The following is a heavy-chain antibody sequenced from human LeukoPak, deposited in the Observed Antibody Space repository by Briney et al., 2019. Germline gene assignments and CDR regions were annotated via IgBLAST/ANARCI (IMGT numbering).Heavy chain of an antibody. CDR3: AKGAGYSSSCPED. D-gene: IGHD6-13*01. J-gene: IGHJ4*02. Sequence: GGSLRLSCAASGFTFDDYTMHWVRQAPGKGLEWVSLISWGGGSTYYADSVKGRFTISRDNSKNSLYLQMNSLRTEDTALYYCAKGAGYSSSCPEDWGQGTLVTVSS. CDR1: GFTFDDYT. CDR2: ISWGGGST. V-gene: IGHV3-43*01.